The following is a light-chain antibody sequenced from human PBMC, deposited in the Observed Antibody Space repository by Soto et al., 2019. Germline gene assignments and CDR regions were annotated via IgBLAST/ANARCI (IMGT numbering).Light chain of an antibody. CDR3: QQYNSYS. V-gene: IGKV1-5*01. J-gene: IGKJ1*01. CDR2: HAS. CDR1: QSISNW. Sequence: SQMTQSPSTLPASVGYRFTITCRASQSISNWLAWYQKKPGTAPKLLIYHASTLESGVPSGFSGSGSGTEFTLTISRLQPDDFATYYCQQYNSYSFGQGTKVDI.